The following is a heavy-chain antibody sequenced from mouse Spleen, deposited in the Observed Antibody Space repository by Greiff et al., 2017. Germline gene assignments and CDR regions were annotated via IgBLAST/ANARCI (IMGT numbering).Heavy chain of an antibody. CDR2: ISNGGGST. D-gene: IGHD4-1*01. Sequence: EVQLQESGGGLVQPGGSLKLSCATSGFTFSDYYMYWVRQTPEKRLEWVAYISNGGGSTYYPDTVKGRFTISRDNAKNTLYLQMSRLKSEDTAMYYCAGLTGTFAYWGQGTLVTVSA. J-gene: IGHJ3*01. CDR3: AGLTGTFAY. V-gene: IGHV5-12*02. CDR1: GFTFSDYY.